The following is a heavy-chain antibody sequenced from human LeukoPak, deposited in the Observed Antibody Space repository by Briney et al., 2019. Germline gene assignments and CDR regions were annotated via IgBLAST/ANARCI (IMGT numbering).Heavy chain of an antibody. J-gene: IGHJ4*02. CDR1: GYTFTSYG. CDR2: ISAYNGNT. Sequence: GASVKVSCKASGYTFTSYGISWVRQAPGQGLEWMGWISAYNGNTNYAQKLQGRVTMTTDTSTSTAYMELRSLRSDDTAVYYCARDHSSSWYWPHPFDYWGQGTLVTVSS. V-gene: IGHV1-18*01. D-gene: IGHD6-13*01. CDR3: ARDHSSSWYWPHPFDY.